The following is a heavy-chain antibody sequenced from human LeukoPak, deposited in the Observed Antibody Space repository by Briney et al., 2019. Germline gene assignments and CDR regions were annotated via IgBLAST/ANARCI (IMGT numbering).Heavy chain of an antibody. CDR1: GGSISSYY. D-gene: IGHD3-22*01. J-gene: IGHJ4*02. V-gene: IGHV4-4*07. Sequence: SETLSLTCTVSGGSISSYYWTWIRQPAGKGLEWVGRIYTSGSTNYNPSLKSRVSISVDTSKNQFSLKLSSVTAADTAVYYCARGAYYHDSSDWGQGILVTVSS. CDR2: IYTSGST. CDR3: ARGAYYHDSSD.